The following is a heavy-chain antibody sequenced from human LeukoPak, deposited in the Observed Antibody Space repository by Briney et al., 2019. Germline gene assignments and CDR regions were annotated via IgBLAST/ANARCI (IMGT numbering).Heavy chain of an antibody. CDR1: GGSISSGSYY. V-gene: IGHV4-61*02. CDR3: AREFGDYGGNCAFDY. D-gene: IGHD4-23*01. Sequence: PSETLSLTCTVSGGSISSGSYYWSWIRQPAGKGLEWIGRIYTSGSTNYNPSLKSRVTISVDTSKNQFSLKLSSVTAADTAVFYCAREFGDYGGNCAFDYWGQGTLVTVSS. J-gene: IGHJ4*02. CDR2: IYTSGST.